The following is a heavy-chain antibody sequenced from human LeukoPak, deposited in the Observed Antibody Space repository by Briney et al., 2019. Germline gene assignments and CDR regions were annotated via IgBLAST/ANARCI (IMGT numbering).Heavy chain of an antibody. J-gene: IGHJ4*02. Sequence: GGSLRLSCAASGFTFSSYGMHWVRQAPGKGLEWVAVISYDGSNKYYADSVKGRFTISRDNSKNTLYLQMNSLRAEDTAVYYCARDVYGSGSYWTHYFDYWGQGTLVTVSS. CDR1: GFTFSSYG. V-gene: IGHV3-30*03. CDR3: ARDVYGSGSYWTHYFDY. CDR2: ISYDGSNK. D-gene: IGHD3-10*01.